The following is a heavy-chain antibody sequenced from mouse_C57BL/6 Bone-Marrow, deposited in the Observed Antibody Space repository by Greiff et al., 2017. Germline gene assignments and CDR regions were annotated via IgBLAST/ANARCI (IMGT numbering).Heavy chain of an antibody. CDR1: GYTFTSYW. CDR2: IDPSDSYT. Sequence: QVQLQQPGAELVKPGASVKLSCKASGYTFTSYWMLWVKQRPGHGLEWIGEIDPSDSYTNYNQKFKGKATWTVDTSSSTAYMQLSSLTSEDSAVSCCAIYFDYWGQGTTLTVSS. CDR3: AIYFDY. V-gene: IGHV1-50*01. J-gene: IGHJ2*01.